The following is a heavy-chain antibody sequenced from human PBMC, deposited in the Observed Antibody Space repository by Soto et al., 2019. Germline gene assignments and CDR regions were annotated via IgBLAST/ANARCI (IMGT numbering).Heavy chain of an antibody. Sequence: SVKVSCKASGGTFSSYAISWLRQAPGQGLEWMGGIIPIFGTANYAQKFQGRVTITADESTSTAYMELSSLRSEDTAVYYCARDQPDIAAAEDDAFDIWGQGTMVTVSS. V-gene: IGHV1-69*13. CDR2: IIPIFGTA. CDR3: ARDQPDIAAAEDDAFDI. J-gene: IGHJ3*02. D-gene: IGHD6-13*01. CDR1: GGTFSSYA.